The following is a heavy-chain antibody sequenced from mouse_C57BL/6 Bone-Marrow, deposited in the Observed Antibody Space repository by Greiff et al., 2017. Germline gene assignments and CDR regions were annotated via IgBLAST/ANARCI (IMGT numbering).Heavy chain of an antibody. D-gene: IGHD1-1*01. CDR1: GYTFTSYD. CDR3: ARGEPTVVPPGAY. V-gene: IGHV1-85*01. CDR2: IYPRGGST. J-gene: IGHJ3*01. Sequence: VQLQQSGPELVKPGASVKLSCKASGYTFTSYDINWVKQRPGQGLEWIGWIYPRGGSTKYNEKFKGKATLTVDTSSSTAYMELRSLPSEDSAVYFCARGEPTVVPPGAYWGQGTLVTVSA.